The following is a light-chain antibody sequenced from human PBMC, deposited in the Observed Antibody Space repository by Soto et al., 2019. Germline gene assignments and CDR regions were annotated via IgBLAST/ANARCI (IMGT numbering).Light chain of an antibody. V-gene: IGLV1-40*01. J-gene: IGLJ3*02. CDR3: QSYDSSLSGSV. CDR1: SSDIGAGYH. CDR2: GNN. Sequence: QSVLTQPPSVSGAPGQRVTISCTGSSSDIGAGYHVHWYQQLPGTAPKLLIYGNNNRPSGVPDRFSGSKSGTSASLAITGLQAEDEADYDCQSYDSSLSGSVFGGGTKLTVL.